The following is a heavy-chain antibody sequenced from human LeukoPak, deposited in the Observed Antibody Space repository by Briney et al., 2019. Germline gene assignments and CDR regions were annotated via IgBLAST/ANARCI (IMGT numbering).Heavy chain of an antibody. CDR3: ARRSGIAVAGAFDY. CDR1: GFTFSNYA. CDR2: ISGSGDSA. Sequence: GGSLRLSCAASGFTFSNYAMRWVRQAPGRGLEWVSGISGSGDSAYYADSVKGRFTISRDNSKNTLYLQMNSLRAEDTAVYYCARRSGIAVAGAFDYWGQGTLVTVSS. V-gene: IGHV3-23*01. J-gene: IGHJ4*02. D-gene: IGHD6-19*01.